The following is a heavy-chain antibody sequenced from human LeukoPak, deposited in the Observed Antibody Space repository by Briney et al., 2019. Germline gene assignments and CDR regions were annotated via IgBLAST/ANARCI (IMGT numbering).Heavy chain of an antibody. D-gene: IGHD3-22*01. CDR3: GRDRDSSGYYYV. CDR1: GFTFSSYT. V-gene: IGHV3-23*01. CDR2: IGTSASST. Sequence: PGGSLRLSCATSGFTFSSYTMTWARQAPGKGLEYVSGIGTSASSTTYADSVKGRLTISRDNSKNAVYLQMNSLRVEDTAVYYCGRDRDSSGYYYVWGQGTLVTVSS. J-gene: IGHJ4*02.